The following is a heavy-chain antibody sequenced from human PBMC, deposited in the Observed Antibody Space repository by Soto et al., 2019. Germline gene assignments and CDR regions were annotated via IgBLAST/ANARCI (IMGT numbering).Heavy chain of an antibody. CDR1: GYSFTSYW. J-gene: IGHJ6*02. CDR2: IYPDDSDT. CDR3: ARHGFCSGGRCYSSYYYGMDV. V-gene: IGHV5-51*01. D-gene: IGHD2-15*01. Sequence: GESLKISCKGSGYSFTSYWIAWVRQMPGKGLEWMGIIYPDDSDTRCSPSFQGQVTFSADKSITTAYLQWSSLKASDTAMYYCARHGFCSGGRCYSSYYYGMDVWGQGTTVTVSS.